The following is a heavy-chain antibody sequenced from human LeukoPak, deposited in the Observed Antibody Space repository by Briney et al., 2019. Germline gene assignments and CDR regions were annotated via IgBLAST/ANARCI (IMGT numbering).Heavy chain of an antibody. V-gene: IGHV4-59*08. J-gene: IGHJ5*01. CDR3: VLAPNSNWFDF. Sequence: PSETLSLTRSVSGDSVSDFYWNWIRQSPGTGLEWIGNIHYSGNSNYNPSLKSRVSMSIDTSRNQFFLKLNSVTAADTAVYYCVLAPNSNWFDFWGQGTQVTVSS. D-gene: IGHD2-8*01. CDR1: GDSVSDFY. CDR2: IHYSGNS.